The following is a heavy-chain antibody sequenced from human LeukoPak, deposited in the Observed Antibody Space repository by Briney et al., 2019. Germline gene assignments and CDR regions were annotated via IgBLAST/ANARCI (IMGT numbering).Heavy chain of an antibody. CDR2: ISGSGGST. CDR1: GFTFSSYA. V-gene: IGHV3-23*01. J-gene: IGHJ4*02. D-gene: IGHD1-26*01. CDR3: ARVKYSGSYPHDY. Sequence: GGSLRLSCAASGFTFSSYAMSWVRQAPGKGLEWVSAISGSGGSTYYAGSVKGRFTISRDNSKNTLYLQMNSLRAEDTAVYYCARVKYSGSYPHDYWGQGTLVTVSS.